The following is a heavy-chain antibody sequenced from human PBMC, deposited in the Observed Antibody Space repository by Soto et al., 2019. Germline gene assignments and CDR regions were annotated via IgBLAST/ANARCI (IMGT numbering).Heavy chain of an antibody. CDR2: INAYNGNT. D-gene: IGHD1-26*01. CDR3: ARDAAVGLFDY. CDR1: GYTFTSYG. Sequence: GASVKVSCKASGYTFTSYGISWVRQAPGQGLEWMGWINAYNGNTKYAQNHQGRVTMTTDTSTSTAYMELRSLRSDDTAVYYCARDAAVGLFDYWGQGTLVTVSS. V-gene: IGHV1-18*01. J-gene: IGHJ4*02.